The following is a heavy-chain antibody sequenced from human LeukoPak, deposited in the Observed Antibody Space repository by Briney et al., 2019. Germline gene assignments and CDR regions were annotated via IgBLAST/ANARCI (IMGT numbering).Heavy chain of an antibody. V-gene: IGHV3-7*04. CDR3: ARDRKYSYIDY. J-gene: IGHJ4*02. CDR1: EFTFSNYW. CDR2: INKDGSEK. Sequence: GGSLRLSCAASEFTFSNYWMNWVRQAPGEGLEWVANINKDGSEKYYVDSVKGRFTIARDNAKNSLYLQMNSLRAEDTAVYYCARDRKYSYIDYWGQGTLVTVSS. D-gene: IGHD5-18*01.